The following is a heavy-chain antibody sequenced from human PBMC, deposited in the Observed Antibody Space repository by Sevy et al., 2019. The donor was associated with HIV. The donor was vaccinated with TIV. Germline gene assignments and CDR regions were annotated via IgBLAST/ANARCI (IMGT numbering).Heavy chain of an antibody. CDR2: FSGSGSST. V-gene: IGHV3-23*01. CDR1: GFNFRDYA. J-gene: IGHJ6*02. Sequence: GGSLRLSCAASGFNFRDYAMTWVRQAPGKGLEWDSGFSGSGSSTDYADSVKGRFTISRDNSKNMLYLQMNSLRAEDTAIYYCVKDRFISGWIVNQKPSYYYGMDVWGQGTTVTVSS. D-gene: IGHD6-19*01. CDR3: VKDRFISGWIVNQKPSYYYGMDV.